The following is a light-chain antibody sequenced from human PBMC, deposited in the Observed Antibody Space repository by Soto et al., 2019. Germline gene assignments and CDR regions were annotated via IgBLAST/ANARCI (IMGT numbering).Light chain of an antibody. CDR2: LAS. J-gene: IGKJ1*01. V-gene: IGKV3-20*01. CDR1: QAVNTR. CDR3: QQSGCSPWT. Sequence: TVSSIKRDRVTLSCRASQAVNTRLAWYQHRPGQAPRLLIYLASNRAAGVPARFSGSGSGTDFTLTISRLEPEDFAVYYCQQSGCSPWTVGQGTKVDIK.